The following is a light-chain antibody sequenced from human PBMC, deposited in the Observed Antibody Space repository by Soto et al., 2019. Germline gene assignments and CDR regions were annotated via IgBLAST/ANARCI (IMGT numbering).Light chain of an antibody. J-gene: IGKJ1*01. Sequence: DMEFAESGGTVSLAPGGIATLNCRASQSVRSSYLAWYQQQPGQAPRLLIHGASRRATGIPDRFSGSGSGTDFTLTINRLEPEDFAVYFCQPYGDMWTFGQGTKVDIK. V-gene: IGKV3-20*01. CDR3: QPYGDMWT. CDR1: QSVRSSY. CDR2: GAS.